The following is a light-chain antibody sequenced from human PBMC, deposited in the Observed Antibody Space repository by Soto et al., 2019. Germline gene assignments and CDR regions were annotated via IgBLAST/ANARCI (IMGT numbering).Light chain of an antibody. CDR1: SSDVGGYNY. J-gene: IGLJ3*02. CDR2: EVS. V-gene: IGLV2-14*01. Sequence: QSALTQPASVSGSPGQSITISCTGTSSDVGGYNYVSWYQQHPGNAPKLMIYEVSNRPSGVSNRFSGSKSGNTASLTISGLQAEXEADYYCGSYASSNAWVFGGGTKLTV. CDR3: GSYASSNAWV.